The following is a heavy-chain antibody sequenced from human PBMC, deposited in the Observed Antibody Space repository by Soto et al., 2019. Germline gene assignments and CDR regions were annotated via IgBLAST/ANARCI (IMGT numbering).Heavy chain of an antibody. V-gene: IGHV3-30*18. J-gene: IGHJ6*02. CDR1: GFTFNNSG. CDR2: ISYDGSDK. Sequence: PGGSLRLCCIVSGFTFNNSGMHWVRQAPGKGLEWMAVISYDGSDKYYADFVKGRVIISRDNSKNTLNLEMNSLRAEDTATYYCVKDRVPGAYGHYYGMDVWGQGTTVTVSS. D-gene: IGHD5-12*01. CDR3: VKDRVPGAYGHYYGMDV.